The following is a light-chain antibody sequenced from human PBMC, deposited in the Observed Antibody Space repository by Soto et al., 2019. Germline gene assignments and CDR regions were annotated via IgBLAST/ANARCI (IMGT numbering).Light chain of an antibody. V-gene: IGKV3-20*01. Sequence: EIVLTQSPDTLSLSPGERATLSCRASQSVSSSYLAWYQQKPGQTPRLLIYGASSRATGIPDSFSGSGSGTDFTLTISRLEPEDFAVYYCQHYATSTRMFGQGTRLEIK. CDR1: QSVSSSY. CDR3: QHYATSTRM. J-gene: IGKJ5*01. CDR2: GAS.